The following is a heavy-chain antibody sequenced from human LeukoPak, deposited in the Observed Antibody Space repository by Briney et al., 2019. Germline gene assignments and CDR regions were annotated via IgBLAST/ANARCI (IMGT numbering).Heavy chain of an antibody. CDR2: IKQDGSEK. D-gene: IGHD5-18*01. Sequence: GGSLRLSCAASGFTFSSYWMSWVRQAPGKGLEWVANIKQDGSEKYYVDSVKGRFTISRDNAKNSLYLQMNSLRAEDTAVYYCAGNPAMVDDAFDIWGQGTMVTVSS. J-gene: IGHJ3*02. CDR1: GFTFSSYW. CDR3: AGNPAMVDDAFDI. V-gene: IGHV3-7*01.